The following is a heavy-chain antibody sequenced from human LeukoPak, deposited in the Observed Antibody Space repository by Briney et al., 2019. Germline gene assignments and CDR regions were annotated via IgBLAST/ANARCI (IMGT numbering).Heavy chain of an antibody. CDR1: GFTFTSYA. CDR2: ISGSAGST. J-gene: IGHJ6*03. CDR3: AKLSLSFLSGYSGVEGYYMDV. V-gene: IGHV3-23*01. Sequence: GGSLRLSCAASGFTFTSYAVTWVRQAPGKGLEWVSGISGSAGSTYYADSVKGRFTISRDNSRNTVYVQMNSLRAEDTAVYYCAKLSLSFLSGYSGVEGYYMDVWGKRTTVTVSS. D-gene: IGHD3-3*01.